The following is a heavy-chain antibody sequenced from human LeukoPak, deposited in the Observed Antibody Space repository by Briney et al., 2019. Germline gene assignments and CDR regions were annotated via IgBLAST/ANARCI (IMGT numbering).Heavy chain of an antibody. CDR1: GYTFTSYG. V-gene: IGHV1-18*01. D-gene: IGHD3-10*01. J-gene: IGHJ4*02. Sequence: GASVKVSCKASGYTFTSYGISWVRQAPGQGLEWMGWISAYNGNTNYAQKLQGRVTMTTDTSTSTAYMELRSLRSDDAAVYYCARVPEWFGELAFGGFFDYWGQGTLVTVSS. CDR3: ARVPEWFGELAFGGFFDY. CDR2: ISAYNGNT.